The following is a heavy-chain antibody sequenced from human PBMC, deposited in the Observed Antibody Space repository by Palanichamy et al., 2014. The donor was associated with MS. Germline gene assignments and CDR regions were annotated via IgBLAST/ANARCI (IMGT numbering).Heavy chain of an antibody. CDR3: TTGYCGGDCYPFDS. CDR2: IKDKTDDGTI. V-gene: IGHV3-15*01. D-gene: IGHD2-21*01. J-gene: IGHJ4*02. Sequence: EVQLVEVWGGLVKPGGSLKISCVASGFTVGNAWVSWVRQAPGKGLEWVGRIKDKTDDGTIGYAAPVKGRFAISRDDSRNTLYLQMNSLIIEDTAMYYCTTGYCGGDCYPFDSWGQGTLVTVSS. CDR1: GFTVGNAW.